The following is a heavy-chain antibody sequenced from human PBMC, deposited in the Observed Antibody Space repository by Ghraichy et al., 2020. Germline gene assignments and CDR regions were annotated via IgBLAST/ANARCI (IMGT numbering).Heavy chain of an antibody. CDR1: GYTFTGYY. CDR3: ARDLYNWNSYYYYYGMDV. CDR2: INPNSGGT. J-gene: IGHJ6*02. D-gene: IGHD1-7*01. V-gene: IGHV1-2*04. Sequence: ASVKVSCKASGYTFTGYYMHWVRQAPGQGLEWMGWINPNSGGTNYAQKFQGWVTMTRDTSISTAYMELSRLRSDDTTVYYCARDLYNWNSYYYYYGMDVWGQGTTVTVYS.